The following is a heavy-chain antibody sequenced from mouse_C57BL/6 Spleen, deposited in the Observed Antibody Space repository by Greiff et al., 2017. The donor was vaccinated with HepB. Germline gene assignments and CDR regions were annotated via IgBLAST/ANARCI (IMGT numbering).Heavy chain of an antibody. D-gene: IGHD2-3*01. Sequence: VKLVESGAELVRPGASVTLSCKASGYTFTDYEMHWVKQTPVHGLEWIGAIDPETGGTAYNQKFKGKAILTADKSSSTAYMELRSLTSEDSAVYYCTRGGDGYYLWGQGTTLTVSS. CDR1: GYTFTDYE. J-gene: IGHJ2*01. CDR2: IDPETGGT. V-gene: IGHV1-15*01. CDR3: TRGGDGYYL.